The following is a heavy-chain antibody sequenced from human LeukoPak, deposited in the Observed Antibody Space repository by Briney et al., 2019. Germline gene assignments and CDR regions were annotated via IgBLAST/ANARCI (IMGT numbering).Heavy chain of an antibody. V-gene: IGHV3-74*01. CDR3: AKPHFDD. J-gene: IGHJ4*02. Sequence: GGSLRLSCAASGFTFSSYWMHWVRQVPGKGLVWVSRINSDGSITNYADSVKGRFTISRDNSKNTLYLQMNSLRAGDTAVYYCAKPHFDDWGQGTLVTVSS. CDR2: INSDGSIT. CDR1: GFTFSSYW.